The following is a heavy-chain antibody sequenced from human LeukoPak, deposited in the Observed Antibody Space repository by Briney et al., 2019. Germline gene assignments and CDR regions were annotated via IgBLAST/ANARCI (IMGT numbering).Heavy chain of an antibody. V-gene: IGHV3-74*01. CDR1: GFTFKFYW. CDR3: ARELSVP. Sequence: AGGSLKLSCAASGFTFKFYWMYWVRQAPGKGLEWVSRIHPDGSSTNYADSVKGRFTISRDNTKNTLYLRMNTLRVEDTAVYYCARELSVPWGQGTLVTVSS. D-gene: IGHD3-3*01. J-gene: IGHJ4*02. CDR2: IHPDGSST.